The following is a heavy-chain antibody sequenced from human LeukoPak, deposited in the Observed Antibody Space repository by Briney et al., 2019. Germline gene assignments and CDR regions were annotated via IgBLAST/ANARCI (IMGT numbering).Heavy chain of an antibody. CDR3: ARLEAAGGSGSYYNPENEGYYFDY. CDR2: IYYSGST. CDR1: GGSISSSSYY. J-gene: IGHJ4*02. D-gene: IGHD3-10*01. V-gene: IGHV4-39*01. Sequence: PSETLSLTCTVSGGSISSSSYYWGWIRQPPGQGLEWIGSIYYSGSTYYNPSLKSRVTISVDTSKNQFSLKLSSVTAADTAVYYCARLEAAGGSGSYYNPENEGYYFDYWGQGTLVTVSS.